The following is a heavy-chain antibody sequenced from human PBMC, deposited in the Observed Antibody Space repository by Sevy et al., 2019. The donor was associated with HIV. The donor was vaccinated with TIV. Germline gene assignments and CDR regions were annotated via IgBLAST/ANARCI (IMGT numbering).Heavy chain of an antibody. CDR1: GVSVNNGDYY. J-gene: IGHJ4*01. V-gene: IGHV4-61*08. CDR3: VRGVYLDVIPWGH. CDR2: AYYSGST. Sequence: SETLSLTCTVSGVSVNNGDYYWTWIRQPPGKGLEWIGYAYYSGSTNYNPSLESRVTISVDTSKNQFSLKLNSVTAADTAVYYCVRGVYLDVIPWGHWGHGILVTVSS. D-gene: IGHD1-26*01.